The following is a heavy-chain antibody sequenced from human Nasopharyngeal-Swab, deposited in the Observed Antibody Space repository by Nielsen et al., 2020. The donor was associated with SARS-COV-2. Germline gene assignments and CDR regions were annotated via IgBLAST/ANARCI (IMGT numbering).Heavy chain of an antibody. CDR3: ARDAAECFQH. CDR1: GFTVSSNY. J-gene: IGHJ1*01. V-gene: IGHV3-53*01. Sequence: GESLKISCAASGFTVSSNYMSWVRQAPGKGLEWVSVIYSGGSTYYADSVKGRFTISRDNSKNTLYLQMNSLRAEDTAVYYCARDAAECFQHWGQGTLVTVSS. CDR2: IYSGGST.